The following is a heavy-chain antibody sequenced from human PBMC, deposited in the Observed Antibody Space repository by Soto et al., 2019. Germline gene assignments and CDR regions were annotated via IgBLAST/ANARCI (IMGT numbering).Heavy chain of an antibody. V-gene: IGHV6-1*01. D-gene: IGHD3-10*01. CDR2: TYYRSKWYN. CDR3: ARELLWFGEGRYGMDV. CDR1: GDSVSSNSAA. J-gene: IGHJ6*02. Sequence: PSETLSLTXAISGDSVSSNSAAWNWIRQSPSRGLEWLGRTYYRSKWYNDYAVSVKSRITINPDTSKNQFSLQLNSVTPEDTAVYYCARELLWFGEGRYGMDVWGQGTTVTVSS.